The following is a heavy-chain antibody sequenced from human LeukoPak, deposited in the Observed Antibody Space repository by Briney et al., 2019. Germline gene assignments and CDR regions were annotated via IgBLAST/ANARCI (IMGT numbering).Heavy chain of an antibody. Sequence: SETLSLTCTVPGGSISSYYWSWIRQPPGKGLEWIGYIYYSGSTNYNPSLKSRVTISVDTSKNQFSLKLSSVTAADTAVYYCARDRAYSSRANYYYYYGMDVWGKGTTVTVSS. D-gene: IGHD6-13*01. CDR3: ARDRAYSSRANYYYYYGMDV. J-gene: IGHJ6*04. CDR2: IYYSGST. CDR1: GGSISSYY. V-gene: IGHV4-59*01.